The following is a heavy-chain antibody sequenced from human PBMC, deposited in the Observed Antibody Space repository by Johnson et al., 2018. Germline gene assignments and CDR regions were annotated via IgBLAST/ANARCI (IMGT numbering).Heavy chain of an antibody. CDR1: GFTFSSYS. J-gene: IGHJ6*03. V-gene: IGHV3-21*01. D-gene: IGHD3-16*01. CDR3: ARDPGGADYYYYYMDV. CDR2: IISSSSYI. Sequence: VQLVESGGGLVKPGGSLRLSCAASGFTFSSYSMNWVRQAPGKGLAWASSIISSSSYIYYADSVKGRFTISRDNAKNSLYLQMNSLRAEDTAGYYCARDPGGADYYYYYMDVWGQGTTVTVSS.